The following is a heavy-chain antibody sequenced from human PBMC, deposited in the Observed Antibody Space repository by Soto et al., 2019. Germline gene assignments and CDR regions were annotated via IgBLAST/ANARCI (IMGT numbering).Heavy chain of an antibody. Sequence: SETLSLTCTVSGGSISSGDYYWSWIRQPPGKGLEWIGYIYYSGSTYYNPSLKSRVTISVDTSKNQFSLKLSSVTAADTAVYYCASLHYVWGSYRHYFDYWGQGTLVTVSS. CDR1: GGSISSGDYY. CDR3: ASLHYVWGSYRHYFDY. J-gene: IGHJ4*02. CDR2: IYYSGST. V-gene: IGHV4-30-4*01. D-gene: IGHD3-16*01.